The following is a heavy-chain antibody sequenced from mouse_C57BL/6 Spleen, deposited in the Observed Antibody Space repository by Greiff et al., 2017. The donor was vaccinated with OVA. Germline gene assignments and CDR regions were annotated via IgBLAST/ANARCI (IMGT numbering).Heavy chain of an antibody. CDR1: GYTFTSYW. V-gene: IGHV1-59*01. CDR3: ARSPITTVYYYAKDY. J-gene: IGHJ4*01. D-gene: IGHD1-1*01. Sequence: QVQLQQPGAELVRPGTSVKLSCKASGYTFTSYWMHWVKQRPGQGLEWIGVIDPSDSYTNYNQKFKGKATLTVDTSSSTAYMQLSSLTSEDSAVYYCARSPITTVYYYAKDYWGQGTSVTVSS. CDR2: IDPSDSYT.